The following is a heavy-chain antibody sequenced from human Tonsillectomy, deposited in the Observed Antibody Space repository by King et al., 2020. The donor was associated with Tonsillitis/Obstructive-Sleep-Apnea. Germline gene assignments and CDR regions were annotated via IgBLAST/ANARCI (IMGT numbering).Heavy chain of an antibody. Sequence: VQLVESGGGLVKPGGSLRLSCAASGFTFSSYSMNWVRQAPGKGLEWVSSISSSSSYIYYADSVKGRFTISRDNDKNSLYLQMNSLRAEDTAVYYCARDSRVVAATRNDYWGQGTLVTVSS. V-gene: IGHV3-21*01. D-gene: IGHD2-15*01. CDR3: ARDSRVVAATRNDY. CDR2: ISSSSSYI. CDR1: GFTFSSYS. J-gene: IGHJ4*02.